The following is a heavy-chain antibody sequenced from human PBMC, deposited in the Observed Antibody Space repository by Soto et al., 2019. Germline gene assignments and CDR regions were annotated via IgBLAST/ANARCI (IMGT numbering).Heavy chain of an antibody. V-gene: IGHV1-69*13. CDR1: GGTFSSYA. CDR2: IIPIFGTA. Sequence: GASVKVSCKASGGTFSSYAISWVRQAPGQGLEWMGGIIPIFGTANYAQKFQGRVTITADESTSTAYMELSSLRSEDTAVYYCAISRGYDILTGPPPDYWGQGTLVTVSS. D-gene: IGHD3-9*01. CDR3: AISRGYDILTGPPPDY. J-gene: IGHJ4*02.